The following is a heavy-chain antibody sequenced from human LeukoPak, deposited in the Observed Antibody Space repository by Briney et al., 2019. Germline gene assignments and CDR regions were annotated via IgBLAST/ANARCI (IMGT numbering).Heavy chain of an antibody. Sequence: SETLSLTCTVSGGSITGYYWSWIRQPPGMGLEWVGHIDYSWTTYYNPSLKSRVTISVDTSKNQFSLTLSSVTAADTAVYYCARRSLATYYYDSSGYACLGAFDIWGQGTMVTVSS. V-gene: IGHV4-59*01. CDR3: ARRSLATYYYDSSGYACLGAFDI. D-gene: IGHD3-22*01. CDR2: IDYSWTT. CDR1: GGSITGYY. J-gene: IGHJ3*02.